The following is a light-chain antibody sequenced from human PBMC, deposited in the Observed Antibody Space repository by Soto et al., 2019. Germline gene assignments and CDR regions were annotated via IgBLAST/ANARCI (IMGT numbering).Light chain of an antibody. CDR3: MQATHWPPT. CDR2: KAS. V-gene: IGKV2-30*01. J-gene: IGKJ1*01. CDR1: RSLVYSDGNAY. Sequence: DVVMTQSPLSLPVTLGQPASISCRSSRSLVYSDGNAYLNWFQQRPGQSPRRLIYKASNRDSGVRDRFSGSGYGTDFTLQISRVEDEDVGVYDCMQATHWPPTFGRGTRVEIK.